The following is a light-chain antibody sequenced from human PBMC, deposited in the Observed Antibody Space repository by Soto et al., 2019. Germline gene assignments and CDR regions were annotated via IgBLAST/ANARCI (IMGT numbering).Light chain of an antibody. V-gene: IGLV2-14*01. CDR1: SSDVGAYNY. Sequence: QSALAQPASVSGSPGQSIAISCTGTSSDVGAYNYVSWYQQHPGKAPKLIIYDVSNRPSGVSNRFSGSKSGNTASLTISGLQAEDEADYYCSSHTSNNPRVFGTGTKVTVL. CDR2: DVS. CDR3: SSHTSNNPRV. J-gene: IGLJ1*01.